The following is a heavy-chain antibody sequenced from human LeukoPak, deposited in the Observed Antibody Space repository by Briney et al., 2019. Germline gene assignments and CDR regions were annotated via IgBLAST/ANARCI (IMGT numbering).Heavy chain of an antibody. CDR1: GGSISSYY. CDR2: IYYSGST. V-gene: IGHV4-59*01. J-gene: IGHJ4*02. CDR3: ARETTVTALDY. D-gene: IGHD4-17*01. Sequence: SETLSLTCTVSGGSISSYYCSWIRQPPGKGLEWIGYIYYSGSTNYNPSLKSGVTISVDTSKNQFSLKLSSVTAADTAVYYCARETTVTALDYWGQGTLVTVSS.